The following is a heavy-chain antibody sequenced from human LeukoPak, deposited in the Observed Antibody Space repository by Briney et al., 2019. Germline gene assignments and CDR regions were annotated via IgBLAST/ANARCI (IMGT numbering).Heavy chain of an antibody. J-gene: IGHJ5*02. D-gene: IGHD1-26*01. Sequence: SETLSLTCTVSGGSISSYYWSRIRQPPGKGLEWIGYIYYSGSTNYNPSLKSRVTISVDTSKNQFSLKLSSVTAADTAVYYCAREGATFDPWGQGTLVTVSS. CDR3: AREGATFDP. V-gene: IGHV4-59*01. CDR2: IYYSGST. CDR1: GGSISSYY.